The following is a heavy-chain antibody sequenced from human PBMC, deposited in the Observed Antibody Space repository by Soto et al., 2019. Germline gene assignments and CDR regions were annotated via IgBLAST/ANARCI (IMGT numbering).Heavy chain of an antibody. CDR3: AREEYYYDSSGFGGLSYLGLHV. Sequence: GGYLRLSCAASGFSLTHYAMYWVRQAPGKGLEWVALMTKDGFNSYYGDSVKGRFTISRDTSTSTLYVQMNYLRVEDAAVYYCAREEYYYDSSGFGGLSYLGLHVWGQGTTVTVSS. V-gene: IGHV3-30*03. J-gene: IGHJ6*02. D-gene: IGHD3-22*01. CDR1: GFSLTHYA. CDR2: MTKDGFNS.